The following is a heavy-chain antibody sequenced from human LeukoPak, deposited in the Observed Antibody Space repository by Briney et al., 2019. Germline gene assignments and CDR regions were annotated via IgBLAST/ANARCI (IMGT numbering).Heavy chain of an antibody. Sequence: PSETLSLTCTVSGGSISTYHWSWIRQPPGKGLEWIGYIYFSGDTNQNPSLNSRATISVDTSKNQFSLKLKSVVAADTAVYYCARELGRAFDIWGQGKLVTVSS. V-gene: IGHV4-59*01. CDR1: GGSISTYH. CDR3: ARELGRAFDI. J-gene: IGHJ3*02. CDR2: IYFSGDT.